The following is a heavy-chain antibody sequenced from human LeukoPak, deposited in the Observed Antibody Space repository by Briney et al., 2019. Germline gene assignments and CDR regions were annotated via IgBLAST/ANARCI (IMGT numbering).Heavy chain of an antibody. CDR1: GGSFSGYY. Sequence: SGTLSLTCAVYGGSFSGYYWSWIRQPPGKGLEWIGEINHSGSTNYNPSLKSRVTISVDTSKNQFSLKLSSVTAADTAAYYCARVLRLSRFDPWGQGTLVTVSS. V-gene: IGHV4-34*01. CDR2: INHSGST. CDR3: ARVLRLSRFDP. J-gene: IGHJ5*02. D-gene: IGHD2/OR15-2a*01.